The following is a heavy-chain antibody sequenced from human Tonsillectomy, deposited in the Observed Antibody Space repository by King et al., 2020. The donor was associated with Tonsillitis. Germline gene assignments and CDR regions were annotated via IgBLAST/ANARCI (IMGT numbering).Heavy chain of an antibody. V-gene: IGHV1-18*01. D-gene: IGHD3-9*01. Sequence: VQLVESGAEVKKPGASVKVSCKASGYTLTTYGISWVRQAPGQGLEWMGWISAYNGNTNYAQKLQGRVTMTTDTSTSTAYMELRSLRSDDTAVYYCARESGIPNYDTLTGCYLPDAFDIWGQGTMVTVSS. CDR2: ISAYNGNT. CDR3: ARESGIPNYDTLTGCYLPDAFDI. CDR1: GYTLTTYG. J-gene: IGHJ3*02.